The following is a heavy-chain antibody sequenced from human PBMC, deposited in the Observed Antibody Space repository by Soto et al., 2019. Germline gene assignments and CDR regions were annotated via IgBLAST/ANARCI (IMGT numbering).Heavy chain of an antibody. V-gene: IGHV4-39*01. CDR1: GGSISSSGDY. J-gene: IGHJ6*03. CDR3: ASTPDDYGDYVTAPNGRYYMDV. D-gene: IGHD4-17*01. Sequence: SETLSLTCTVSGGSISSSGDYWGWIRQPPGKGLEWIGSIYYSGSTYYNPSLKSRVTISVDTSKNQFSLKLSSVTAADTAVYYCASTPDDYGDYVTAPNGRYYMDVWGKGTTVTVSS. CDR2: IYYSGST.